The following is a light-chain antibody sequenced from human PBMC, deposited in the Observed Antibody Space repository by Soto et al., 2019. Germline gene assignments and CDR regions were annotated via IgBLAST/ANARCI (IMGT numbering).Light chain of an antibody. Sequence: EIVLTQSPATLSLSPGERATLSCGASQSVSRHLAWYQQKPGQAPRLLIYDASNRATGIPARFSGSGSGTDFTLTISSLEPEDFAVYYRQQRNNWPPVTFGGGTKVDIK. J-gene: IGKJ4*01. CDR3: QQRNNWPPVT. V-gene: IGKV3-11*01. CDR1: QSVSRH. CDR2: DAS.